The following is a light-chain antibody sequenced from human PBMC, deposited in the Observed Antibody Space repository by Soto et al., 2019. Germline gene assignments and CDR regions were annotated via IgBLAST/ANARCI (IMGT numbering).Light chain of an antibody. V-gene: IGLV4-69*01. CDR3: QTWGTGIRV. CDR2: LDSDGSH. J-gene: IGLJ2*01. CDR1: SGHSTYA. Sequence: QAVVTQSPSASASLGASVKLTCTLSSGHSTYAVAWHQQQPEKGPRYLMKLDSDGSHTKGDGIPDRFSGSSSGAERYLIISSLQSDDEGDYYCQTWGTGIRVFGGGTQLTVL.